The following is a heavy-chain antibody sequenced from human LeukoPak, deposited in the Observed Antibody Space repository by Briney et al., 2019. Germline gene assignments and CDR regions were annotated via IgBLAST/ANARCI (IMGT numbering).Heavy chain of an antibody. CDR3: ARERIVVVPAAMDLSWFDP. V-gene: IGHV1-2*06. CDR1: GYTFTGYY. D-gene: IGHD2-2*01. CDR2: INPNSGGA. J-gene: IGHJ5*02. Sequence: ASVKVSCKASGYTFTGYYIHWVRQAPGQGLEWMGRINPNSGGANYAQKLQGRVTMTTDTSTSTAYMELRSLRSDDTAVYYCARERIVVVPAAMDLSWFDPWGQGTLVTVSS.